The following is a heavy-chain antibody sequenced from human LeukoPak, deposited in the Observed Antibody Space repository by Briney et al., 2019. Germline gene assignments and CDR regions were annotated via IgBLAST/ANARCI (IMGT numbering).Heavy chain of an antibody. CDR1: GGSFSGYY. CDR2: INHSGST. CDR3: ARVGDIAAAGRSHLTYNWFDP. J-gene: IGHJ5*02. V-gene: IGHV4-34*01. D-gene: IGHD6-13*01. Sequence: SETLSLTCAVYGGSFSGYYWSWIRQPPGKGLEWIGEINHSGSTNYNPSLKSRVTISVDTSKNQFSLKLSSVTAADTAVYYCARVGDIAAAGRSHLTYNWFDPWGQGTLVTVSS.